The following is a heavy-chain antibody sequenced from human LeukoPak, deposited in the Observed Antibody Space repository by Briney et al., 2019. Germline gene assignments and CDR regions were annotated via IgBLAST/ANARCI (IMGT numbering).Heavy chain of an antibody. Sequence: SETLSLTRTVSGGAMSSYYWSWIRQPAGKGLEWIGRIYTSGSTNYNPSLKSRVTMSVDTSKNQFSLKLSSVTAADTAVFYCARARIAAAGTRFDPWGQGTLVTVSS. CDR1: GGAMSSYY. J-gene: IGHJ5*02. D-gene: IGHD6-13*01. CDR2: IYTSGST. CDR3: ARARIAAAGTRFDP. V-gene: IGHV4-4*07.